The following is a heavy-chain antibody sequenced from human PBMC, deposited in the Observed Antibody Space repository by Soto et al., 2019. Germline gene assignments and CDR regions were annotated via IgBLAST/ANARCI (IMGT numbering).Heavy chain of an antibody. CDR3: ARVTPDCTNGLCYFDN. D-gene: IGHD2-8*01. Sequence: PGGSLRLSCAASGFTVSSNYMSWVRQAPWKGLEWVSVIYSGGSTYYADSVKGRFTISRDNSKNTVYLQMNSLRNEDTAVYYCARVTPDCTNGLCYFDNWGQGTLVTVSS. V-gene: IGHV3-53*01. J-gene: IGHJ4*02. CDR1: GFTVSSNY. CDR2: IYSGGST.